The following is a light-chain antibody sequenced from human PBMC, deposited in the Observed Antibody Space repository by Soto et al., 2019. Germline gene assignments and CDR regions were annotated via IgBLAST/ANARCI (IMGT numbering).Light chain of an antibody. CDR3: SSYTSSSTLVV. CDR1: SSDVGAYNY. J-gene: IGLJ2*01. V-gene: IGLV2-14*01. Sequence: QSALTQPASVSGSPGQSITISCTGTSSDVGAYNYVSWYQQHPGKAPKLMIYDVSNRPSGVSDRFSGSKSGNTASLTISRLQAEDEADYYCSSYTSSSTLVVFGGGTKLTVL. CDR2: DVS.